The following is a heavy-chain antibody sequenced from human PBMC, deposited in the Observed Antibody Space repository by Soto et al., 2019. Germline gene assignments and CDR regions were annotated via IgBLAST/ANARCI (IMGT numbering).Heavy chain of an antibody. CDR2: ISGSGGST. CDR3: AKRGLWSGYPPEY. V-gene: IGHV3-23*01. D-gene: IGHD3-3*01. CDR1: EFTFSNYA. J-gene: IGHJ4*02. Sequence: EVQLLESGGGLVQPGGSLRLSCAASEFTFSNYAMSWVRQAPGKGLEWVSAISGSGGSTFYADSVKGRFTISRDNSKNTLYLQMDSLRAEDTAVYYCAKRGLWSGYPPEYWGQGTLVTVSS.